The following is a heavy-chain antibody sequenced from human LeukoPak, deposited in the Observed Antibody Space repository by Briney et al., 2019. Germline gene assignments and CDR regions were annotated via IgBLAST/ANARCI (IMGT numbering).Heavy chain of an antibody. V-gene: IGHV1-2*02. CDR3: ANAPYYYDSSGYAGIFDY. CDR2: INPNSGGT. D-gene: IGHD3-22*01. Sequence: ASVKVSCKASGYTFTGYYMHWVRQAPGQGLEWMGWINPNSGGTNYAQKFQGRVTMTRDTSISTAYMELSRLRSDDTAVYYCANAPYYYDSSGYAGIFDYWGQGTLVTVSS. J-gene: IGHJ4*02. CDR1: GYTFTGYY.